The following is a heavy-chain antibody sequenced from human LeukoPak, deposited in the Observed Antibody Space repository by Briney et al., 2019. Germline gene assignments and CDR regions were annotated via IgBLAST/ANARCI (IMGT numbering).Heavy chain of an antibody. CDR2: ISGSGGRT. J-gene: IGHJ4*02. CDR1: GFTFSSYG. V-gene: IGHV3-23*01. D-gene: IGHD1-26*01. Sequence: GGSLRLSCGASGFTFSSYGMSWVRQASGKGLEWVSAISGSGGRTQYADSVKGRFTISRDNSRNTLHLQMNSLRAEDTALYYCARDPGGSYRPAFDYWGQGTLVTVSS. CDR3: ARDPGGSYRPAFDY.